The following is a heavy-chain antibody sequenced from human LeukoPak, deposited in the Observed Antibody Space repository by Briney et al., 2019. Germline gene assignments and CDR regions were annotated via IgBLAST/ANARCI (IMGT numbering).Heavy chain of an antibody. CDR2: INWNGGSI. V-gene: IGHV3-20*04. CDR3: AREKYDSSGYCTDNYYFDY. D-gene: IGHD3-22*01. J-gene: IGHJ4*02. CDR1: GLTFDDYG. Sequence: GGSLRLSCAASGLTFDDYGMTWVRQAPGKGLEWVSDINWNGGSIGYADSVKGRFTVSRDNAKNSLYLQMNSLRAEDTALYYCAREKYDSSGYCTDNYYFDYWGQGTLVTVSS.